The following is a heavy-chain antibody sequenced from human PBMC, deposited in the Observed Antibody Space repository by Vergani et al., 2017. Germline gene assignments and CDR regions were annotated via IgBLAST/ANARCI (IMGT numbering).Heavy chain of an antibody. V-gene: IGHV3-30*18. Sequence: QVQLVESGGGVVQPGRSLRLSCAASGFTFSSYGMHWVRQAPGKGLEWVAVISYDGSNKYYADSVKGRFTISRDNSKNTLYLQMNSLRAEDTAVYYCAKDKTYYYDSSGYXPDYWGQGTLVTVSS. D-gene: IGHD3-22*01. CDR2: ISYDGSNK. J-gene: IGHJ4*02. CDR3: AKDKTYYYDSSGYXPDY. CDR1: GFTFSSYG.